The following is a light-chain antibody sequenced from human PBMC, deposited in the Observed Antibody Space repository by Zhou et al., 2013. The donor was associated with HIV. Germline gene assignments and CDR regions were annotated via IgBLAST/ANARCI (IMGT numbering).Light chain of an antibody. CDR2: EVT. V-gene: IGLV2-8*01. CDR3: GSYAGSSRWI. Sequence: QSALTQPPSASGSPGQSVTISCTGTNNDIGGYDFVSWYQQHPGKAPKLLIYEVTERPSGVPDRFSGSKSGNTASLTVSGLQAEDEAEYYCGSYAGSSRWIFGGGTKLTVL. CDR1: NNDIGGYDF. J-gene: IGLJ2*01.